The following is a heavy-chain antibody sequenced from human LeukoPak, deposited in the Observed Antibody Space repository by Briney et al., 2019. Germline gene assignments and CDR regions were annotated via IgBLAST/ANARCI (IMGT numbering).Heavy chain of an antibody. V-gene: IGHV4-34*01. CDR3: ARDPFLVQSGYSYGLAY. CDR2: INHSGST. J-gene: IGHJ4*02. Sequence: SETLSLTCAAYGGSLSGYYWSWIRQPPGKGLEWIGEINHSGSTNYNPSLKSRVTISVDTSKNQFSLKLSSVTAADTAVYYCARDPFLVQSGYSYGLAYWGQGTLVTVSS. D-gene: IGHD5-18*01. CDR1: GGSLSGYY.